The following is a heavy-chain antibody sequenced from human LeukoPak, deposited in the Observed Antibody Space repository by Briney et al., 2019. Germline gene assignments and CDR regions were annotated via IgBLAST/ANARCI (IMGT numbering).Heavy chain of an antibody. CDR1: GGSFSGYY. CDR2: INHSGST. CDR3: ARDNYGSGRTHY. V-gene: IGHV4-34*01. J-gene: IGHJ4*02. D-gene: IGHD3-10*01. Sequence: SETLSLTCAVYGGSFSGYYWSWIRQPPGKGLEWIGEINHSGSTNYNPSLKSRVTISVDTSKNQFSLNLSSVTAADTAVYYCARDNYGSGRTHYWGQGTLVTVSS.